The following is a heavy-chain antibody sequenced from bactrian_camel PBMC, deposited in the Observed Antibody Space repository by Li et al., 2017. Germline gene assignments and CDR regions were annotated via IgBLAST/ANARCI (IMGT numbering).Heavy chain of an antibody. CDR2: IDSQGRS. J-gene: IGHJ6*01. V-gene: IGHV3S53*01. CDR3: AARGSWSGFCRRIADFGY. CDR1: VYTSGFWC. Sequence: HVQLVESGGGSVQPGGSLRLSCTSNVYTSGFWCMGWFRHEPGQEGVAFIDSQGRSTYADAVEDRFIISKDNAKNALYLEMNSLKPEDTAMYYCAARGSWSGFCRRIADFGYWGQGTQVTVS. D-gene: IGHD2*01.